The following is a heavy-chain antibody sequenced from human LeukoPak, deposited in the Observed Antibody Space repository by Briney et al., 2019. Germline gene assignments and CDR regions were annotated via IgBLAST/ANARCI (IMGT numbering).Heavy chain of an antibody. CDR1: GYTFTDYY. D-gene: IGHD5-24*01. CDR3: ARDRRRWLQTPGWFDP. V-gene: IGHV1-2*02. J-gene: IGHJ5*02. CDR2: INPNSGGT. Sequence: GASVKVSCKVSGYTFTDYYILWVRQAPGQGLEWMGWINPNSGGTNYAQKFQGRVTMTRDTSISTAYMELSRLRSDDTAVYYCARDRRRWLQTPGWFDPWGQGTLVTVSS.